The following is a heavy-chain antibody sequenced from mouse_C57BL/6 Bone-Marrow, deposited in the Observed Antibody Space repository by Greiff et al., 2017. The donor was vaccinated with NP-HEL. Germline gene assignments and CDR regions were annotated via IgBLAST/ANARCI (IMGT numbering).Heavy chain of an antibody. CDR1: GFTFSSYA. CDR3: TRVGDYDVPYAMDY. Sequence: EVHLVESGEGLVKPGGSLKLSCAASGFTFSSYAMSWVRQTPEKRLEWVAYISSGGDYIYYADTVKGRFTISRDNARNTLYLQMSSLKSEDTAMYYCTRVGDYDVPYAMDYWGQGTSVTVSS. D-gene: IGHD2-4*01. V-gene: IGHV5-9-1*02. CDR2: ISSGGDYI. J-gene: IGHJ4*01.